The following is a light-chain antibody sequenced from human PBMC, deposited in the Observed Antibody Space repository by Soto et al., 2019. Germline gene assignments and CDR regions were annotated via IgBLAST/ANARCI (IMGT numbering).Light chain of an antibody. Sequence: QSALTQPASVSGSPGQSITISCTGTSSDVGGYKFVSWYQQHPGKAPKLMIYEVSNRPSGVSSRFSDSKSGNTASLTISGLQTEDEADYYCQSYDSTTVIFGGGTKVTVL. V-gene: IGLV2-14*01. CDR3: QSYDSTTVI. CDR1: SSDVGGYKF. CDR2: EVS. J-gene: IGLJ2*01.